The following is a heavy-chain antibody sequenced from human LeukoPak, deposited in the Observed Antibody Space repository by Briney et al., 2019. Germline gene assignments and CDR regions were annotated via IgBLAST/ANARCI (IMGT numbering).Heavy chain of an antibody. CDR1: GYTLTELS. V-gene: IGHV1-24*01. J-gene: IGHJ5*02. Sequence: ASVRVSCKVSGYTLTELSMHWVRQAPGKGLEWMGGFDPEDGETIYAQKFQGRVTMTEDTSTDTANMELSSLRSEDTAVYYCATRLSSPALEWLLGAHRIPWFDPWGQGTLVTVSS. D-gene: IGHD3-3*01. CDR3: ATRLSSPALEWLLGAHRIPWFDP. CDR2: FDPEDGET.